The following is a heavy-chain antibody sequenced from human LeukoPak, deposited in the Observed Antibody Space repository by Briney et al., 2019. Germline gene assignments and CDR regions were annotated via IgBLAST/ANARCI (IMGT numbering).Heavy chain of an antibody. D-gene: IGHD4-23*01. CDR2: IYYSGST. J-gene: IGHJ4*02. V-gene: IGHV4-59*01. CDR3: ARDLAAVAYFDY. Sequence: KPSETLSLTCTVSGGSISSYYWSWIRQPPGKGLEWIGYIYYSGSTNYNPSLKSRVTISVDTSKNQFSLKLSSVTAADTAVYYCARDLAAVAYFDYWGQGTLVTVSS. CDR1: GGSISSYY.